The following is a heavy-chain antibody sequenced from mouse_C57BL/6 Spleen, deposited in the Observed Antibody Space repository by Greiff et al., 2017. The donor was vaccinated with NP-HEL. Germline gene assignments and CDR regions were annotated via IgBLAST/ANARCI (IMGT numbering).Heavy chain of an antibody. J-gene: IGHJ2*01. CDR2: IDPENGDT. D-gene: IGHD4-1*01. V-gene: IGHV14-4*01. CDR3: TTGHHLPGVDY. CDR1: GFNIKDDY. Sequence: EVKLVESGAELVRPGASVKLSCTASGFNIKDDYMHWVKQRPEQGLEWIGWIDPENGDTEYASKFQGKATITADTSSNTAYLQLSSLTSEDTAVYYCTTGHHLPGVDYWGQGTTLTVSS.